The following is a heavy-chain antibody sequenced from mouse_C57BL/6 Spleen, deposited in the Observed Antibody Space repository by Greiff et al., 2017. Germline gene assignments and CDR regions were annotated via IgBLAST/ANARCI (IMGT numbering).Heavy chain of an antibody. CDR1: GYTFTSYW. V-gene: IGHV1-5*01. CDR3: TTLITTVEPRVDY. Sequence: EVQLQQSGTVLARPGASVKMSCKTSGYTFTSYWMHWVKQRPGQGLEWIGAIYPGNSDTSYNQKFKGKAKLTAVTSASTAYMELSSLTNEDSAVYYCTTLITTVEPRVDYWGQGTTLTVSS. D-gene: IGHD1-1*01. J-gene: IGHJ2*01. CDR2: IYPGNSDT.